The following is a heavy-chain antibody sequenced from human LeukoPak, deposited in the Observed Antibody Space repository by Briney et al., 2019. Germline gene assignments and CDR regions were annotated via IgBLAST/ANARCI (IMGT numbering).Heavy chain of an antibody. CDR1: GGPISSGDYY. CDR3: AREARKLDYYGSGSYYNLNWFDP. J-gene: IGHJ5*02. V-gene: IGHV4-30-4*01. Sequence: SSETLSLTCTVSGGPISSGDYYWSWIRQPPGKGLEWIGYIYYSGSTYYNPSLKSRVTISVDTSKNQFSLKLSSVTAADTAVYYCAREARKLDYYGSGSYYNLNWFDPWGQGTLVTVSS. D-gene: IGHD3-10*01. CDR2: IYYSGST.